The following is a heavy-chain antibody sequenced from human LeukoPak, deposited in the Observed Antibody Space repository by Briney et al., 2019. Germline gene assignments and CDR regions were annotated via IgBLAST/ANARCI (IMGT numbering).Heavy chain of an antibody. CDR3: AKDFVRRFDP. CDR2: IGDSGGSS. Sequence: GGSLRLSRAASGFTFSSYTMSWVRQAPGKGLEWVSSIGDSGGSSYYADSVKGRFTISRDNSRNTLYLQMNSLRAEDTAVYYCAKDFVRRFDPWGQGTLVTVSS. V-gene: IGHV3-23*01. J-gene: IGHJ5*02. CDR1: GFTFSSYT.